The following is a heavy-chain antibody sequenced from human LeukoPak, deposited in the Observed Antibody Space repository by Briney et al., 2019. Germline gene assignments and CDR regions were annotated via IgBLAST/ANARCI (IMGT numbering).Heavy chain of an antibody. CDR2: IKSRTDGGTT. V-gene: IGHV3-15*01. D-gene: IGHD5-24*01. CDR1: GFTFSSYE. Sequence: KAGGSLRLSCAASGFTFSSYEMNWVRQTPGKGLEWVGHIKSRTDGGTTDYAAPVKGRFTVSRDDSTNTVYLQMNSLKTEDSAVYYCATEFYRNGYNYWGQGTLVTVSS. CDR3: ATEFYRNGYNY. J-gene: IGHJ4*02.